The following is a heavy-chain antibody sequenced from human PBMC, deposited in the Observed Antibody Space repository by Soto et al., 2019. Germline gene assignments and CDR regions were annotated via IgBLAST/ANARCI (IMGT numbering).Heavy chain of an antibody. CDR1: GFTFSSYA. CDR2: ISGSGGST. D-gene: IGHD6-19*01. J-gene: IGHJ3*02. Sequence: EVQLLESGEGLVQPGGSLRLSCAASGFTFSSYAMSWVRQAPGKGLEWVSAISGSGGSTYYADSVKGRFTISRDNSKNTLYLQMNSLRAEDTAVYYCAKDSSGWYDAFDIWGQGTMVTVSS. V-gene: IGHV3-23*01. CDR3: AKDSSGWYDAFDI.